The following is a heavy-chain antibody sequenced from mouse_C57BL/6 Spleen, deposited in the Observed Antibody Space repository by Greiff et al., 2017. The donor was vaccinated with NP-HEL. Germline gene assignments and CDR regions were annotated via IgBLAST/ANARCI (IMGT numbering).Heavy chain of an antibody. V-gene: IGHV1-76*01. D-gene: IGHD2-3*01. CDR2: IYPGSGNT. CDR3: ARGGIYDGPLSMDY. CDR1: GYTFTDSY. Sequence: VMLVESGAELVRPGASVKLSCKASGYTFTDSYINWVKQRPGQGLEWIARIYPGSGNTYYNEKFKGKATLTAEKSSSTAYMQLSSLTSEDSAVYFCARGGIYDGPLSMDYWGQGTSVTVSS. J-gene: IGHJ4*01.